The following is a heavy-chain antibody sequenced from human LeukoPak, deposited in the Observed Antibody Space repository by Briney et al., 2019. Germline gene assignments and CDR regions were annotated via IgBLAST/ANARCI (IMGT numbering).Heavy chain of an antibody. CDR1: GFTFSSYW. Sequence: GGSLRLSCAASGFTFSSYWMSWVRQAPGKGLEWVANIKQDGSEKYYVDSVKGRFTISRDNAKNTLYLQMNSLRDEDTAVFYCARSRYDYIWGIDYWGQGTPVTISS. CDR3: ARSRYDYIWGIDY. CDR2: IKQDGSEK. J-gene: IGHJ4*02. D-gene: IGHD3-16*01. V-gene: IGHV3-7*01.